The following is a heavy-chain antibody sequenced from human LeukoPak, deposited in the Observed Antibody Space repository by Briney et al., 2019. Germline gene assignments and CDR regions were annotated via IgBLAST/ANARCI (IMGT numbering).Heavy chain of an antibody. CDR3: ARYFNSNGCSSLRGDY. V-gene: IGHV3-7*01. CDR2: IMYDGSQK. Sequence: GGSLRLSCAASGFTFSTYWMMWVRQAPGKGLEWVASIMYDGSQKYYVDSVKGRFTVSRDNAKNSLFLQMNSLRVEDTAVYYCARYFNSNGCSSLRGDYWGQGTLVTVSS. J-gene: IGHJ4*02. CDR1: GFTFSTYW. D-gene: IGHD3-22*01.